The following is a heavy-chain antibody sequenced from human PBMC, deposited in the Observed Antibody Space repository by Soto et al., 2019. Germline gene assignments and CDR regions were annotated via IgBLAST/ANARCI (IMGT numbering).Heavy chain of an antibody. Sequence: GGSLSLSCAASGFTFSSYAMSWVRQAPGKGLEYVSAISSNGGSTYYANSVKGRFTISRDNSKNTLYLQMGSLRAEDMAVYYCARGQWLSPRFDYWGQGTLVTVSS. CDR1: GFTFSSYA. D-gene: IGHD6-19*01. J-gene: IGHJ4*02. CDR2: ISSNGGST. CDR3: ARGQWLSPRFDY. V-gene: IGHV3-64*01.